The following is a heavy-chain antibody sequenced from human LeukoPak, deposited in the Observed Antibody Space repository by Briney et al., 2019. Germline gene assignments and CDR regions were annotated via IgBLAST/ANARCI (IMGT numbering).Heavy chain of an antibody. CDR3: ARGSNYYDSSPGPFDY. CDR1: GFTFSSYA. Sequence: GGSLRLSCAASGFTFSSYAMHWVRQAPGKGLEWVAVISYDGSNKYYADSVKGRFTISGDNSKNTLYLQMNSLRAEDTAVYYCARGSNYYDSSPGPFDYWGQGTLVTVSS. J-gene: IGHJ4*02. CDR2: ISYDGSNK. D-gene: IGHD3-22*01. V-gene: IGHV3-30*04.